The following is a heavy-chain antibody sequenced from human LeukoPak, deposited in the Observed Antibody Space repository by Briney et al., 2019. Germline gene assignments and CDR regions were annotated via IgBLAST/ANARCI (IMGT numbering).Heavy chain of an antibody. CDR3: ARDPSGSYYVGSQYYYYGMDV. CDR2: ISAYNGNT. V-gene: IGHV1-18*01. Sequence: GASVKVSCKASGYTFTSYGISWVRQAPGQGLEWMGWISAYNGNTNYAQKLQGRVTMTTDTSTSTAYMELRSLRSDDTAVYYCARDPSGSYYVGSQYYYYGMDVWGQGTTVTVSS. J-gene: IGHJ6*02. CDR1: GYTFTSYG. D-gene: IGHD1-26*01.